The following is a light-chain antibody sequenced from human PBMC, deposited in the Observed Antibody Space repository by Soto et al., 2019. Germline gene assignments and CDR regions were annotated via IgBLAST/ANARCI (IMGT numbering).Light chain of an antibody. Sequence: PGDRATLSCRASQSVGSYLAWYQQKPGQTPRLLIYDASNRATGIPARFSGSGSGTDFTLTISSLEPEDFAIYYCQQRSNWPPLTFGGGTKVEIK. V-gene: IGKV3-11*01. CDR2: DAS. J-gene: IGKJ4*01. CDR1: QSVGSY. CDR3: QQRSNWPPLT.